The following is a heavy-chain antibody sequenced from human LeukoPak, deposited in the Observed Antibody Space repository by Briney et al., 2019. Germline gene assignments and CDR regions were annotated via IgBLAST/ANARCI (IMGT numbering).Heavy chain of an antibody. V-gene: IGHV4-39*01. CDR2: IYYSGST. CDR1: GGSISSTSYF. D-gene: IGHD4-11*01. CDR3: ARHTSATYSVHFDY. J-gene: IGHJ4*02. Sequence: PSETLSLTCSVSGGSISSTSYFWGWIRQPPGKGLEWIGSIYYSGSTYPNPSLKSRVTISVDTSKNQFSLKLSSVTAADTAVYYCARHTSATYSVHFDYWGQGTLVTVSS.